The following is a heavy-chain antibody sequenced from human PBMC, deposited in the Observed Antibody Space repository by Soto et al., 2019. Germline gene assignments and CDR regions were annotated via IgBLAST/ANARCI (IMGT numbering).Heavy chain of an antibody. Sequence: ASVKVSCKASGYTFSSYYLHWVRQAPGQGPEWMGIINPSGGTTNYAQTFQGRVTMTRDTSTSTVYLELSSLRSEDTAMYYCARDPSTTNKSIGGWFDPWGQVTLVPVSS. V-gene: IGHV1-46*01. CDR2: INPSGGTT. D-gene: IGHD1-1*01. J-gene: IGHJ5*02. CDR3: ARDPSTTNKSIGGWFDP. CDR1: GYTFSSYY.